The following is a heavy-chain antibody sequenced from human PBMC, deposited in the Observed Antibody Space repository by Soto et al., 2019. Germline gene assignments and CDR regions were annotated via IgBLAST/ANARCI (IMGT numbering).Heavy chain of an antibody. CDR3: ARGPYNWNSRTVRSAAFDI. CDR2: ISAYNGNT. D-gene: IGHD1-7*01. CDR1: GYTFTSYG. V-gene: IGHV1-18*04. Sequence: GASVKVSCKASGYTFTSYGISWVRQAPGQGLEWMGWISAYNGNTNYAQKLQGRVTMTTDTSTSTAYMELRSLRSDDTAVYYCARGPYNWNSRTVRSAAFDIWGQGTMVTVSS. J-gene: IGHJ3*02.